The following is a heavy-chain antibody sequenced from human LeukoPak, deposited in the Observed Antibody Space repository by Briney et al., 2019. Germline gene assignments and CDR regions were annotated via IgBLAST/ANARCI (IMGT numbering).Heavy chain of an antibody. CDR1: GGSISSYY. CDR3: AREVPYYDYVWGSYRYNAFDI. D-gene: IGHD3-16*02. Sequence: SETLSLTCTVSGGSISSYYWSWIRQPPGKGLEWIGYIYYSGSTNYNPSHKSRVTISVDTSKNQFSLKLSSVTAADTAVYYCAREVPYYDYVWGSYRYNAFDIWGQGTMVTVSS. CDR2: IYYSGST. J-gene: IGHJ3*02. V-gene: IGHV4-59*01.